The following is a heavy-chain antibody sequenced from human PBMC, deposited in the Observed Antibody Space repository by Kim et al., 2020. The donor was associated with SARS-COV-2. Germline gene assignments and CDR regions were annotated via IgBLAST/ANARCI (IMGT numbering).Heavy chain of an antibody. Sequence: KFQGRVTITADESTSTAYMELSSLRSEDTAVYYCASSMVRGVNYYYGMDVWGQGTTVTVSS. D-gene: IGHD3-10*01. CDR3: ASSMVRGVNYYYGMDV. V-gene: IGHV1-69*01. J-gene: IGHJ6*02.